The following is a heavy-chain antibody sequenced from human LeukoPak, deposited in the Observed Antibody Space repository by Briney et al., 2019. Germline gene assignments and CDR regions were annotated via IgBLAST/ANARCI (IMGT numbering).Heavy chain of an antibody. J-gene: IGHJ4*02. D-gene: IGHD3-10*01. CDR1: GGSLSNHY. V-gene: IGHV4-59*11. Sequence: SETLSLTCTVSGGSLSNHYWSWVRQPPGEGLEGIGYIYYTGSANYNPSLKSRVTMAIDTSKNQFSLELTFVSAADTAVYYCARAQYASGSFFDYWGQGTLATVSS. CDR2: IYYTGSA. CDR3: ARAQYASGSFFDY.